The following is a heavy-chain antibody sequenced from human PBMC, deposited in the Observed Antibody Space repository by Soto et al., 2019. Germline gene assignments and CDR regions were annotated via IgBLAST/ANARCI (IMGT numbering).Heavy chain of an antibody. V-gene: IGHV1-8*01. Sequence: QVQLVQSGAEVKKPGASVKVSCKASGYTFTSYDINWVRQATGQGLEWMGWMNPKSGNTGYAQKVQGRVTMTRNTSISTAYMELSSLRSEDTAVYYCARAHTAMVRSGVVYWGQGTLVTVSS. J-gene: IGHJ4*02. CDR1: GYTFTSYD. D-gene: IGHD5-18*01. CDR3: ARAHTAMVRSGVVY. CDR2: MNPKSGNT.